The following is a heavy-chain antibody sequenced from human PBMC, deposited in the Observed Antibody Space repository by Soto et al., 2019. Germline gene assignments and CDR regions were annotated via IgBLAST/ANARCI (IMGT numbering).Heavy chain of an antibody. V-gene: IGHV4-4*07. Sequence: SETLSLTCSVSGGSMRSYYWNWLRQPAGKGLEWIGRIYSRGDTNYNPSVKSRVTMSVDTSRNEFSLRLNSVAAADTAVYYCAGIGEDVYYGMDVWGQGTTVTVSS. J-gene: IGHJ6*02. D-gene: IGHD2-21*01. CDR2: IYSRGDT. CDR3: AGIGEDVYYGMDV. CDR1: GGSMRSYY.